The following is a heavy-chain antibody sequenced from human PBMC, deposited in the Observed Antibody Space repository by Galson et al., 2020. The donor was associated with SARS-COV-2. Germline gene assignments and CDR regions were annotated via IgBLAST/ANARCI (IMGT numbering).Heavy chain of an antibody. CDR3: ARGRLFRRLLQFYYMDV. CDR1: GYTLTSYD. D-gene: IGHD4-4*01. J-gene: IGHJ6*03. CDR2: INPHRGHP. V-gene: IGHV1-8*01. Sequence: ASVKVSCKASGYTLTSYDINWVRQATGHGLARMGWINPHRGHPGYAQKFQGRVTMTRNTSISTAYMELSSLRSEDTAVYYCARGRLFRRLLQFYYMDVWGKGTTVTVSS.